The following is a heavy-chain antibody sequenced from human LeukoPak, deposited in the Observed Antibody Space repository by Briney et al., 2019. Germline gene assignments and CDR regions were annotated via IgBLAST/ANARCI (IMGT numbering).Heavy chain of an antibody. Sequence: GGSLRLSCAASGFTFDDYAMHWVRQAPGKGLEWVSGISWNSGSIGYADSVKGRFTISTDNAKNSLYLQMNSLRAEDTVLYYCAKDISSYYYYGMDVWGQGTTVTVSS. V-gene: IGHV3-9*01. CDR1: GFTFDDYA. CDR2: ISWNSGSI. CDR3: AKDISSYYYYGMDV. D-gene: IGHD3-10*01. J-gene: IGHJ6*02.